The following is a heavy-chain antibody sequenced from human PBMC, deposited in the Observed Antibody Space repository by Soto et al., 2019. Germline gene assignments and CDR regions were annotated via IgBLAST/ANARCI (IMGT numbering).Heavy chain of an antibody. V-gene: IGHV4-30-4*01. CDR2: IPNSGST. Sequence: SLTCTVSGGSVTSDEDYWSWIRQSPRKGLEWIGYIPNSGSTGYNPSFKTRLSMSVDRSKNQFTLRLTSVTAADTAVYFCATESGSTYGYFDYWGQEPRSPSPQ. J-gene: IGHJ4*01. CDR3: ATESGSTYGYFDY. D-gene: IGHD5-18*01. CDR1: GGSVTSDEDY.